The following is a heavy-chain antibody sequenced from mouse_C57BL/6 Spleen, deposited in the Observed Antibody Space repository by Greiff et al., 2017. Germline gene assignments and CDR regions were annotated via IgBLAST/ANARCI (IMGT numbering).Heavy chain of an antibody. D-gene: IGHD4-1*01. Sequence: EVQGVESGGGLVQPGGSLKLSCAASGFTFSDYYMYWVRQTPEKRLEWVAYISNGGGSTYYPDTVKGRFTISRDNAKNTLYLQMSRLKSEDTAMYYCASLNWDGYAMDYWGQGTSVTVSS. CDR2: ISNGGGST. CDR3: ASLNWDGYAMDY. V-gene: IGHV5-12*01. J-gene: IGHJ4*01. CDR1: GFTFSDYY.